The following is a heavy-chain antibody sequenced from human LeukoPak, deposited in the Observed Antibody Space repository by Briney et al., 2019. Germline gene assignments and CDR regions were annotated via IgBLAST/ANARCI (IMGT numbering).Heavy chain of an antibody. Sequence: ASVKVSCKASGYTFTGYYMHGVRQAPGQGLEWMGWINPNSGGTNYAQKFQGRVTMTRDTSISTAYMELSRLRSDDTAVYYCAREEVVGAAAGRPYNWFDPWGQGTLVTVSS. V-gene: IGHV1-2*02. CDR3: AREEVVGAAAGRPYNWFDP. J-gene: IGHJ5*02. CDR1: GYTFTGYY. CDR2: INPNSGGT. D-gene: IGHD6-13*01.